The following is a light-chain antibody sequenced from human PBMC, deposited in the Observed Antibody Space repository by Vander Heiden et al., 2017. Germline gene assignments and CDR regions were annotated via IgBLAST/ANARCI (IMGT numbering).Light chain of an antibody. J-gene: IGLJ2*01. Sequence: SYELTQPPSVSVSPGQTARITCSGDALPKQYACWYQQKPAQAPVLVIYNDSERSSGIPDRFSGSSSGTTATVTISGVQAEDEADYYCQSADSSGAYLVFGGGTKLTVL. CDR2: NDS. CDR1: ALPKQY. CDR3: QSADSSGAYLV. V-gene: IGLV3-25*03.